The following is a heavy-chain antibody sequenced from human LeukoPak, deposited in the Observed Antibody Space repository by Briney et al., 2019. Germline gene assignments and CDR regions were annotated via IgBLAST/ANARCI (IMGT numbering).Heavy chain of an antibody. D-gene: IGHD2-2*01. CDR2: INHSGST. J-gene: IGHJ4*02. CDR1: GGSFSGYY. V-gene: IGHV4-34*01. Sequence: SETLSLTCALYGGSFSGYYWSWIRQPPGKGLEWIGEINHSGSTNYNPSLKSRVTLSVDTSKNQCSLKLSSVTAADTAVYYRARLQARRYCSSTSCYGRGFDYWGQGTLVTVSS. CDR3: ARLQARRYCSSTSCYGRGFDY.